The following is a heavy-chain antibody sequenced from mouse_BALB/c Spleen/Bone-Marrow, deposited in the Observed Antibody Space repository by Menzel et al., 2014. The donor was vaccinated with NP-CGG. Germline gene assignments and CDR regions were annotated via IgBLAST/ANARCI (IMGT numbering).Heavy chain of an antibody. CDR3: TREGGSPFAY. V-gene: IGHV1S81*02. D-gene: IGHD1-1*02. CDR2: INPSNGGT. CDR1: GYTFTSYY. J-gene: IGHJ3*01. Sequence: LQESGAELVKPGASVKLSCKASGYTFTSYYMYWVKQRPGQGLEWIGEINPSNGGTNFNEKFKSKATLTVDKSSSTAYMQLSSLTSEDSAVYYCTREGGSPFAYWGQGTLVTVSA.